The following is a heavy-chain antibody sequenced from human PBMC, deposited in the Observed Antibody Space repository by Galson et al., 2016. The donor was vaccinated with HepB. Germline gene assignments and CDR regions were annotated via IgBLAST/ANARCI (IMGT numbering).Heavy chain of an antibody. J-gene: IGHJ4*02. CDR1: GLTFRTYG. Sequence: SLRLSCAASGLTFRTYGMHWVRLAPGKGLEWVANIKQEGNQEYYADSVKGRFTVSRDNARTSLYLQMNRLRGDDTAVYYCARAQWILARRAAYFDHWGQGILVTVSS. CDR3: ARAQWILARRAAYFDH. CDR2: IKQEGNQE. V-gene: IGHV3-7*04. D-gene: IGHD5-18*01.